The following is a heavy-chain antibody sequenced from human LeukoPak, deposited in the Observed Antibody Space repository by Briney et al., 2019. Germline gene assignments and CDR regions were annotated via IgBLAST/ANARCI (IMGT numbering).Heavy chain of an antibody. CDR1: GSTFNDYW. D-gene: IGHD5-12*01. V-gene: IGHV3-7*01. Sequence: GGSLRLSCAASGSTFNDYWMSWVRQAPGEGLEWVANIRQDGSEKKYADSVKGRFTISRDNAKNSLYLQMSSLRAEDSAVYYCARGYSGYDPFDYWGQGTLVTVSS. CDR3: ARGYSGYDPFDY. J-gene: IGHJ4*02. CDR2: IRQDGSEK.